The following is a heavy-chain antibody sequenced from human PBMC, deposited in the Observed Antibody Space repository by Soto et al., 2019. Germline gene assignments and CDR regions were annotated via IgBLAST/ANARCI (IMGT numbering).Heavy chain of an antibody. CDR2: MSYDGSNT. D-gene: IGHD3-9*01. V-gene: IGHV3-30*18. CDR3: AKDLLRYFDWSPFDY. Sequence: QVQLVESGGGVVQPGRSLRLSCAASVFTFSNYGMHCVRQAPVNELELVAVMSYDGSNTYYADSDKGLFTISRDNSKNTLYLQMSSLRAEDTAVYYCAKDLLRYFDWSPFDYWRQGTLVTVSS. J-gene: IGHJ4*02. CDR1: VFTFSNYG.